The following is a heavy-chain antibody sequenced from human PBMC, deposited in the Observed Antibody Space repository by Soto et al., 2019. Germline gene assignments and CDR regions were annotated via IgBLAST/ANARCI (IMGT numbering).Heavy chain of an antibody. CDR2: IYYSGNT. CDR1: GGSISSSRFY. D-gene: IGHD3-10*01. Sequence: QLQLQGSGPGLVKPSETLSLTCTVSGGSISSSRFYWGWIRQPPGKGLEWIGSIYYSGNTYYNPSLKRRVTISVVMAKSQFSLKLTSVTAADTAVYYCARGFGELPTNSSWGYWCQGTLVTVSS. CDR3: ARGFGELPTNSSWGY. V-gene: IGHV4-39*01. J-gene: IGHJ4*02.